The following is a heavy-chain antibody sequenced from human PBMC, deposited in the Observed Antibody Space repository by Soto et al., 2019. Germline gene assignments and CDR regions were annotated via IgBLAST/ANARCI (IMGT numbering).Heavy chain of an antibody. V-gene: IGHV3-7*01. CDR3: ARGWDGVNPDWYSDL. J-gene: IGHJ2*01. CDR1: GFTFSSYW. D-gene: IGHD2-8*01. Sequence: EVQLVESGGGLVQPGGSLRLSCVASGFTFSSYWMTWVRQAPGKGLEWVANMKQDGSQKYYVDSVKGRFTISRDNAKNSLYLQMNSLRVEDTAVYYCARGWDGVNPDWYSDLWGRGTLVIVSS. CDR2: MKQDGSQK.